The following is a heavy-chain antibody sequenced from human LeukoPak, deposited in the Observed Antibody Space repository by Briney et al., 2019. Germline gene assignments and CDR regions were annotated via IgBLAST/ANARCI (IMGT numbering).Heavy chain of an antibody. CDR3: ARDRVGDYDSSGSFDY. V-gene: IGHV4-34*01. CDR2: INHSGST. Sequence: SETLSLTCAVYGGSFSGYYWSWIRQPPGKGLEWIGEINHSGSTNYNPSLKSRVTISVDTSKNQFSLKLSSVTAADTAVYYCARDRVGDYDSSGSFDYWGQGTLVTVSS. D-gene: IGHD3-22*01. J-gene: IGHJ4*02. CDR1: GGSFSGYY.